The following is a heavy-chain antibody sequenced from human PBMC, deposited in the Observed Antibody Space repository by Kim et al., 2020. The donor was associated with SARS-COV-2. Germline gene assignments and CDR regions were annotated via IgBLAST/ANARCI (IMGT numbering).Heavy chain of an antibody. V-gene: IGHV4-4*02. CDR3: ARGNYGDQLWNAFDI. D-gene: IGHD4-17*01. Sequence: SLKSRVTQSVDKSKNQFSLKLSSVAAADTAVYYCARGNYGDQLWNAFDIWGQGTMVTVSS. J-gene: IGHJ3*02.